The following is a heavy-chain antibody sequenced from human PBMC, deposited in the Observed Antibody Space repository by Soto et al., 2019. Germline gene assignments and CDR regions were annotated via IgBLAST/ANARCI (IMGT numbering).Heavy chain of an antibody. V-gene: IGHV1-3*01. CDR3: ARGRYDFWSGYYRFEYYYYGMDV. J-gene: IGHJ6*02. D-gene: IGHD3-3*01. Sequence: ASVKVSCKASGYTFTRYTMNWVRQAPGQRLEWMGWINPDNGNTKSSQKFQDRVIITRDTSASTAYMDLSSLRSEDTAVYYCARGRYDFWSGYYRFEYYYYGMDVWGQGTTVTVSS. CDR1: GYTFTRYT. CDR2: INPDNGNT.